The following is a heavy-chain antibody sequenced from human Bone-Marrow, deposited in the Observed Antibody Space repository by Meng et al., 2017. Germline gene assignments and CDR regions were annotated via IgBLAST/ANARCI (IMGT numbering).Heavy chain of an antibody. V-gene: IGHV1-69*13. J-gene: IGHJ3*02. D-gene: IGHD4-17*01. CDR1: GGTFSSYA. Sequence: SVKVSCKASGGTFSSYAISWVRQAPGQGLEWMGGIIPIFGTANYAQKFQGRVTITADESTSTAYMELSSLRSEDTAVYYCARDTDGVDAFDIWGQGKMVNVSS. CDR3: ARDTDGVDAFDI. CDR2: IIPIFGTA.